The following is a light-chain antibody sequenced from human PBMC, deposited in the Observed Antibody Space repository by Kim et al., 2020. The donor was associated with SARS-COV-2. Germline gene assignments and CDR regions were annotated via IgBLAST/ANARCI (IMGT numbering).Light chain of an antibody. CDR2: GAS. CDR1: QSADSK. J-gene: IGKJ2*03. Sequence: VSPGQRTSLSCRAGQSADSKLAWYQQSPGHASRLLIDGASTRAAGIPARCRGSGSGTEVSLSISSLQSEDFAMYYFPQYANWPYGFGQGPNLEI. V-gene: IGKV3-15*01. CDR3: PQYANWPYG.